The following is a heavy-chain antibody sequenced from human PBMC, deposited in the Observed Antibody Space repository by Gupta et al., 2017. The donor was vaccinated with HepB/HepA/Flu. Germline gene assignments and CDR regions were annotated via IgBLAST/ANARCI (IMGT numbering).Heavy chain of an antibody. D-gene: IGHD6-25*01. CDR2: ISGDGGST. CDR1: GFTFDDYA. V-gene: IGHV3-43*02. Sequence: EVQLVESGGGVVQPGGSLRLSCAASGFTFDDYAMHWVRQAPGKGLEWVSLISGDGGSTYYADSVKGRFTISRDNSKNSLYLQMNSLRTEDTALYYCAKDLYHPYSSAGNWYGMDVWGQGTTVTVSS. J-gene: IGHJ6*02. CDR3: AKDLYHPYSSAGNWYGMDV.